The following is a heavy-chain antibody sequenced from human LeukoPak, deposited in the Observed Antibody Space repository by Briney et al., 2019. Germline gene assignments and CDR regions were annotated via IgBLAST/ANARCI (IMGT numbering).Heavy chain of an antibody. D-gene: IGHD2-15*01. J-gene: IGHJ5*02. V-gene: IGHV1-2*02. CDR3: ARDTCNGGSCFNWFDP. CDR1: GGTFSSYA. CDR2: INPKIGAT. Sequence: ASVKVSCKASGGTFSSYAISWVRQAPGQGLEWMGWINPKIGATNYAQKFQGRVTMTRDTSISTAYMELSSLRSDDTAVYYCARDTCNGGSCFNWFDPWGQGTLVTVSS.